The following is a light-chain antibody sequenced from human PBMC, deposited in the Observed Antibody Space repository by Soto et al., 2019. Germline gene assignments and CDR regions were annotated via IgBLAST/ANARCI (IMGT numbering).Light chain of an antibody. J-gene: IGKJ5*01. CDR1: QDINSA. CDR3: QQYYSYPIT. CDR2: DAS. V-gene: IGKV1-13*02. Sequence: IQMTQSPSSLSASVGDRVTITCQASQDINSALVWYQQKPGEAPKFLMSDASSLESGVPSRLNGSGSGTDFTLTISCLQSEDFATYYCQQYYSYPITFGQGTRLEIK.